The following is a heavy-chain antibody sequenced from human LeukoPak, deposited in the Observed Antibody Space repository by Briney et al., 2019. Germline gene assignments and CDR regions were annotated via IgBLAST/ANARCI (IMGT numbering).Heavy chain of an antibody. V-gene: IGHV4-4*07. CDR3: ARDSGGDGSNMYNWFDP. CDR2: IYTSGST. D-gene: IGHD5-24*01. CDR1: GGSISSYY. Sequence: SETLFLTXTVSGGSISSYYWSWIRQPPGKGLEWIGRIYTSGSTNYNPSLNNRVIMSTETSKNHSALKLSTRPATDTAVYYCARDSGGDGSNMYNWFDPWGQGNLVTVSS. J-gene: IGHJ5*02.